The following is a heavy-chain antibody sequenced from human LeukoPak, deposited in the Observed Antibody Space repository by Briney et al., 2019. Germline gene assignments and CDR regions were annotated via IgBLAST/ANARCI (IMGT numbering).Heavy chain of an antibody. V-gene: IGHV3-48*03. J-gene: IGHJ4*02. CDR1: GFTFSSYE. CDR2: ISSSGSTI. Sequence: GGSLRLSCAASGFTFSSYEMNWVRQAPGKGLEWVSYISSSGSTIYYADSVKGRFTIPRDNAKNSLYPQMNSLRAEDTAVYYCATEGYRDSYWGQGTLVTVSS. CDR3: ATEGYRDSY. D-gene: IGHD6-13*01.